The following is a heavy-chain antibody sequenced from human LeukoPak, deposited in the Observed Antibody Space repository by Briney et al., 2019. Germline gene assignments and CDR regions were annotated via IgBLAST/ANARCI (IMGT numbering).Heavy chain of an antibody. Sequence: GGSLRLSCVASGFTFDKFAMTWVRQAPGKGLQWVSTITSGADTYYADSVKGRFSISRDNSRNIVSVQMHSLRADDTALYFCARGNNLVGVVVVFFSGGQG. CDR2: ITSGADT. V-gene: IGHV3-23*01. J-gene: IGHJ4*02. CDR3: ARGNNLVGVVVVFFS. D-gene: IGHD2-15*01. CDR1: GFTFDKFA.